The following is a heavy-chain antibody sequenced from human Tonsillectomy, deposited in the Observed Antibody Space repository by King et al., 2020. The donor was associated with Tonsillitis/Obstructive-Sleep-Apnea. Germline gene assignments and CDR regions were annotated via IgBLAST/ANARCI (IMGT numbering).Heavy chain of an antibody. Sequence: VQLVQSGAEVKKPGASVKVSCKASGYTFTNYAMHWVRQAPGQRLEWMGWISAGNDNTKYSQKFQGRVTITGDTSANTAYMELSSLRSEDTAVYYCARDSGGALPDYWGQGPLVPVSS. CDR1: GYTFTNYA. J-gene: IGHJ4*02. CDR2: ISAGNDNT. V-gene: IGHV1-3*01. CDR3: ARDSGGALPDY. D-gene: IGHD3-10*01.